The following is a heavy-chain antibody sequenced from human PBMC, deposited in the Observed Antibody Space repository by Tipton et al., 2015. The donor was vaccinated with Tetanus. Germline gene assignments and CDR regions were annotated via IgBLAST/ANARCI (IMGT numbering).Heavy chain of an antibody. J-gene: IGHJ3*02. CDR2: INQRGGI. CDR3: ARWGDASGSTNLYAFDI. V-gene: IGHV4-34*01. Sequence: TLSLTCAVSGGSSSSFYWSWIRQPPGKGLEWIGEINQRGGISYNPSLKSRVTISVDTSKSHFSLNITSVTAADTAVYYCARWGDASGSTNLYAFDIWGQGTMVSVSS. CDR1: GGSSSSFY. D-gene: IGHD3-10*01.